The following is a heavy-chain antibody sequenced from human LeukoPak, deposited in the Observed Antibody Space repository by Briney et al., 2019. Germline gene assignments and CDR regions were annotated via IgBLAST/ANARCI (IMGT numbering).Heavy chain of an antibody. Sequence: ASLTVSFKASVYTFINFYMHWLRQVPGHGPEWMGWIDPKTGGTKYAQKFQGRISVTADTSISTAYIQLTRLTSDDTAVYYCARVFCSSGNMCYKRSPDFDPWGQGTLISVSS. V-gene: IGHV1-2*02. CDR2: IDPKTGGT. J-gene: IGHJ5*02. CDR3: ARVFCSSGNMCYKRSPDFDP. D-gene: IGHD2-2*01. CDR1: VYTFINFY.